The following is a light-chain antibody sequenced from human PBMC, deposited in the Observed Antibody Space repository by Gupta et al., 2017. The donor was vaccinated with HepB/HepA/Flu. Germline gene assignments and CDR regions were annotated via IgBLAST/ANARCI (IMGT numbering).Light chain of an antibody. Sequence: SVLIQPPSASGAPGQTVTSACSGSTSNIGSNTVNWYQLLPGMAPRLLVYSNHQRPSGVPDRFFGSKSGTSASLAITGLQSEDEADYYCAAGDDSRNCVVFGGGTRLTVL. J-gene: IGLJ2*01. CDR1: TSNIGSNT. V-gene: IGLV1-44*01. CDR3: AAGDDSRNCVV. CDR2: SNH.